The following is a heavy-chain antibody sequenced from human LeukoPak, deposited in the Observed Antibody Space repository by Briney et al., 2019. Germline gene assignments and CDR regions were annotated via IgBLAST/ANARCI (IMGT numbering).Heavy chain of an antibody. J-gene: IGHJ4*02. V-gene: IGHV1-3*01. CDR2: INAGYGNT. CDR1: GYTFTNYA. CDR3: ARDRGDGCNYEGLDF. D-gene: IGHD5-24*01. Sequence: ASVKVSCKTSGYTFTNYAIHWVRQAPGQRLEWMGRINAGYGNTKYSQKFQGRVTLTSDTSANTAYMDLSSLKSEDTAVYYCARDRGDGCNYEGLDFWGQGTLVTVSS.